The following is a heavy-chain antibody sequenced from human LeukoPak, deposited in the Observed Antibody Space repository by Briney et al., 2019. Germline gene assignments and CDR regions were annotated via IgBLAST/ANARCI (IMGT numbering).Heavy chain of an antibody. D-gene: IGHD3-10*01. J-gene: IGHJ4*02. Sequence: GGSLRLYCAASGFTFSSYWMSWVRQAPGKGLELVPNIKQDGSEKYCVDSVKGRFTISRDNAKNSLYLQMNSLRAEDTAVYYCAREGHYYGSGELPNYWGQGTLVTVSS. CDR2: IKQDGSEK. CDR3: AREGHYYGSGELPNY. CDR1: GFTFSSYW. V-gene: IGHV3-7*01.